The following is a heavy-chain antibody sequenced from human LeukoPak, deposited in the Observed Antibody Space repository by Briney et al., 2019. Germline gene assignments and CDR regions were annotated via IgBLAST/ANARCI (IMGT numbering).Heavy chain of an antibody. Sequence: ASVKVSCKASGHTSTTYAIHWVRQAPGQGLEWMGWINAGNGNIKYSQKFQGRVTITGDTSASTAYMELSSLRSEDTAVYYCARGPSGSDYWGQGTLVIVSS. CDR2: INAGNGNI. V-gene: IGHV1-3*01. CDR3: ARGPSGSDY. CDR1: GHTSTTYA. D-gene: IGHD3-10*01. J-gene: IGHJ4*02.